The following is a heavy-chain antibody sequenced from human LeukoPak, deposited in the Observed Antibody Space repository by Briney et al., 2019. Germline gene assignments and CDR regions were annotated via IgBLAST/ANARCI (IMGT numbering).Heavy chain of an antibody. CDR3: ATIAVADNYYFDY. D-gene: IGHD6-19*01. Sequence: PSEALSLTCTVSGGSVSSGSYYWSWIRQPPGKGLEWIGYIYYSGSTNYNPSLKSRVTISVDTSKNQFSLKLSSVTAADTAVYYCATIAVADNYYFDYWGQGTLVTVSS. V-gene: IGHV4-61*01. J-gene: IGHJ4*02. CDR1: GGSVSSGSYY. CDR2: IYYSGST.